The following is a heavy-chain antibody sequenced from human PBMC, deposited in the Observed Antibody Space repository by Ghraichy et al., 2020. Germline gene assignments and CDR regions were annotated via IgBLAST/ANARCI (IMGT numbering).Heavy chain of an antibody. CDR1: GFIFNTYS. D-gene: IGHD3-22*01. Sequence: GGSLRLSCAASGFIFNTYSMNWVRQAPGKGLEWVSSISSSSRYIYYADSVKGRFTISRDNAKNSLYLQMNSLRAEDTAVYYCARVGGSSGYYSQYYMDVWGKGTTVTVSS. CDR2: ISSSSRYI. V-gene: IGHV3-21*01. CDR3: ARVGGSSGYYSQYYMDV. J-gene: IGHJ6*03.